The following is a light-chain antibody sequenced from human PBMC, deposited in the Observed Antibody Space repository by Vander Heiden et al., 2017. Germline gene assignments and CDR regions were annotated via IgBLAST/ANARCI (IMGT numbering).Light chain of an antibody. CDR1: ESIGNR. V-gene: IGKV1-5*03. J-gene: IGKJ1*01. CDR2: EAS. Sequence: DIQMTQSPSTLSASVGDRVTITCRARESIGNRLAWYQQKPGRAPELLMYEASRLQSGVTSRFSGSGSGTVFTLTISSLQPDDFATYYCQHRRTFGQGTRVEIK. CDR3: QHRRT.